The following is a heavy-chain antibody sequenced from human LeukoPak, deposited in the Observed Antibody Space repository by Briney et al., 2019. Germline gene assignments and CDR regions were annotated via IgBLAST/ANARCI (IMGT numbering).Heavy chain of an antibody. CDR2: ISSSGSTI. Sequence: NSGGSLRLSCAASGFTFSDYYMSWIRQAPGKGLEWVSYISSSGSTIYYADSVKGRFTISRDNSKNTLYLQMNSLRAEDTAVYYCARVGGDYVTDAFDIWGQGTMVTVSS. V-gene: IGHV3-11*01. CDR1: GFTFSDYY. J-gene: IGHJ3*02. D-gene: IGHD4-17*01. CDR3: ARVGGDYVTDAFDI.